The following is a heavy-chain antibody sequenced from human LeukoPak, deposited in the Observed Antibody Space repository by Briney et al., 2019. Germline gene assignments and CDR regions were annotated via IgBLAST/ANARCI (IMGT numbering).Heavy chain of an antibody. CDR2: IYSGGST. CDR3: ARVGAAAEDY. J-gene: IGHJ4*02. V-gene: IGHV3-53*04. D-gene: IGHD6-13*01. CDR1: GFTVSNDY. Sequence: GGSLRLSCAVSGFTVSNDYMSWVRQAPGKGLEWVSVIYSGGSTYYTDSVKGRFTISRHNSKNTLYLQMNSLRAEDTAVYYCARVGAAAEDYWGQGTLVTVSS.